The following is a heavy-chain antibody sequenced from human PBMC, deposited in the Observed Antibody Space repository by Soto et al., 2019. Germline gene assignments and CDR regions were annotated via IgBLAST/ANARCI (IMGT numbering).Heavy chain of an antibody. J-gene: IGHJ4*02. D-gene: IGHD3-10*01. CDR2: IIPIFDAT. Sequence: QVQMVQSGAEVKKPGSSARVSCKVSGGTFSRHSISWVRQAPGQGLEWMGGIIPIFDATQYAQKLQGRLTISAEASTTTFNIDLSVLRPEDTSIYYCARDLTSVRGSWGQGTLVTVS. V-gene: IGHV1-69*01. CDR3: ARDLTSVRGS. CDR1: GGTFSRHS.